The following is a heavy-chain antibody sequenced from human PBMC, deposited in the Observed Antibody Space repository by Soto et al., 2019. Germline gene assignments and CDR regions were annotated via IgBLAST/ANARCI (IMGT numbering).Heavy chain of an antibody. CDR3: ARHSSRGPIFDY. CDR2: IYYSGSS. D-gene: IGHD6-13*01. J-gene: IGHJ4*02. CDR1: GGSIGNSY. Sequence: QVQLQESGPGLVKPSETLSLTCTVSGGSIGNSYWSWIRQSPGKGLEWIGYIYYSGSSNYNPSLKSRVSISVDTSKNQFSLKLSSVTAADTAVYYCARHSSRGPIFDYWGQGTLVIVSS. V-gene: IGHV4-59*08.